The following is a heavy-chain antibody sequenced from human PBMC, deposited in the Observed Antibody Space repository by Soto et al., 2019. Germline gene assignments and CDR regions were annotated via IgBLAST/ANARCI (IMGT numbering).Heavy chain of an antibody. CDR1: DDSINSDKYY. V-gene: IGHV4-39*01. CDR3: ARLEGLATISYYFDF. J-gene: IGHJ4*02. D-gene: IGHD3-9*01. Sequence: PSETLSLTCSVSDDSINSDKYYWGWIRQPPGKGLEWIVSIYYRGNAYYNPSLQTRVTISLDKSRSQFSLKLNSVTAADSALYFCARLEGLATISYYFDFWGPGALVTVSS. CDR2: IYYRGNA.